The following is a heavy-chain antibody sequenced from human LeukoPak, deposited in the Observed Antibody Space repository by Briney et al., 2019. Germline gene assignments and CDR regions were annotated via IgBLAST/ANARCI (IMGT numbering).Heavy chain of an antibody. D-gene: IGHD1-26*01. CDR3: AKQMRGSYFHYFDY. CDR2: ISYDGSNK. J-gene: IGHJ4*02. CDR1: GFTFSSYA. Sequence: QPGGSLRLSCAASGFTFSSYAMHWVRQAPGKGLEWVAVISYDGSNKYYADSVKGRFTISRDNSKNTLYLQMNSLRAEDTAVYYCAKQMRGSYFHYFDYWGQGTLVTVSS. V-gene: IGHV3-30-3*02.